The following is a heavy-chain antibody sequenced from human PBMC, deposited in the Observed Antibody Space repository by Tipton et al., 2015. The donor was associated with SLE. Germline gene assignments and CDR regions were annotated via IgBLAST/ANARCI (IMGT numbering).Heavy chain of an antibody. CDR2: ISGNGDST. J-gene: IGHJ6*02. CDR1: GFTLSDFA. Sequence: GSLRLSCVASGFTLSDFAMHWVRQAPGKGLEYVSAISGNGDSTYYANSVKGRFTISRDNSKNTLYLQMGSLRAEDMAVYHCARSGGHAIQYYYFGMDVWGQGTTVTVSS. D-gene: IGHD1-26*01. CDR3: ARSGGHAIQYYYFGMDV. V-gene: IGHV3-64*01.